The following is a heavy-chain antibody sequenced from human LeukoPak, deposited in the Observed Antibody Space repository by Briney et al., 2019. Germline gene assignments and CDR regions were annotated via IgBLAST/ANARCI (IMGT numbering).Heavy chain of an antibody. V-gene: IGHV4-59*01. CDR3: ARVEGWAFDI. CDR1: GGSISSYY. J-gene: IGHJ3*02. CDR2: IYYSGST. Sequence: SETLSLTCTVSGGSISSYYWSWIRQPPGKGLEWIGYIYYSGSTNYNPSLKSRVTISVDTSKIQFSLKLSPVTAADAAVYYCARVEGWAFDIWGQGTMVSVSS.